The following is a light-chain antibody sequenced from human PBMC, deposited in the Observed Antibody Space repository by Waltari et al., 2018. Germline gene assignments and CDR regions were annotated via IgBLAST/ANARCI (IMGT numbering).Light chain of an antibody. V-gene: IGLV1-47*01. CDR1: SSNIGSTH. J-gene: IGLJ2*01. CDR2: RNN. Sequence: QSVLTQSPSASAAPGQRVTISCSGRSSNIGSTHVYWYQHVPGTAPTLLLDRNNPRPSGVPDRFSGSTAGTSASLAVSGLRSEDEADYYCAAWDDTLSGVGFGGGTKLTVL. CDR3: AAWDDTLSGVG.